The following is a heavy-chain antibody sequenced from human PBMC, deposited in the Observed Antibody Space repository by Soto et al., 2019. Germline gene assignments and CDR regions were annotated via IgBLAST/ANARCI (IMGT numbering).Heavy chain of an antibody. V-gene: IGHV1-69*01. CDR2: IIPIFGTT. D-gene: IGHD3-16*01. J-gene: IGHJ5*01. Sequence: QVQLVQSGAEVKKPGSSVRVSCKASGGTFSNYAVSWVRQAPGQGLEWMGDIIPIFGTTNYAQKFQGRVTIAADESTSTGYIELTNLRSEDTALYYCARVAYTSRATHWFDCWGQGTLVTVSS. CDR1: GGTFSNYA. CDR3: ARVAYTSRATHWFDC.